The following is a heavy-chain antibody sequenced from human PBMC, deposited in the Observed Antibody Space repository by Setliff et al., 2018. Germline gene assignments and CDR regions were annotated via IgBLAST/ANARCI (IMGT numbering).Heavy chain of an antibody. J-gene: IGHJ6*03. CDR2: IYTSWST. V-gene: IGHV4-61*09. CDR3: ARMSGFLYMDV. D-gene: IGHD3-3*01. CDR1: GASLSSGTYY. Sequence: SETLSLTCTVSGASLSSGTYYWGWIRQPPGKGLEWLGQIYTSWSTNYNPSLKGRVTISLDTSKNQFSLNLSSVTAADTAVYYCARMSGFLYMDVWGKGTTVTVSS.